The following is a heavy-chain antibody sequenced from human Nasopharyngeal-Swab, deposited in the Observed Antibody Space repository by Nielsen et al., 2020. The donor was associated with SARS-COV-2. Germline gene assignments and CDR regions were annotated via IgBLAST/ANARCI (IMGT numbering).Heavy chain of an antibody. D-gene: IGHD3-3*01. Sequence: GESLKISCAASGFTFSSYGMHWVRQAPGKGLERVAVISYDGSNKYYADSVKGRFTISRDNSKNTLYLQMNSLRAEDTAVYYCAKSALNEYYDFWSGYFRPQYYFDYWGQGTLVTVSS. CDR1: GFTFSSYG. CDR3: AKSALNEYYDFWSGYFRPQYYFDY. V-gene: IGHV3-30*18. CDR2: ISYDGSNK. J-gene: IGHJ4*02.